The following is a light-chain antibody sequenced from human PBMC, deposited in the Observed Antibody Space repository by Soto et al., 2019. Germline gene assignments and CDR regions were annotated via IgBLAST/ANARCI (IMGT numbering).Light chain of an antibody. CDR1: QSVSGW. CDR3: QQYNSYSPT. V-gene: IGKV1-5*01. CDR2: DAS. Sequence: DIQMTQSPSSLSASVGDRVTISCRASQSVSGWLAWYQQKPGKAPKLLIYDASSLESGVPSRFSGSGSGTEFTLTISSLQPGDFATYYCQQYNSYSPTFGQGTKLEI. J-gene: IGKJ2*01.